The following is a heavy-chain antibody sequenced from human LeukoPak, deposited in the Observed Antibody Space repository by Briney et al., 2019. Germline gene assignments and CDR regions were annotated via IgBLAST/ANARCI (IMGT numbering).Heavy chain of an antibody. CDR3: AKDPTYYYDSSGYYFFDY. D-gene: IGHD3-22*01. CDR1: GFTFSSYG. V-gene: IGHV3-30*02. CDR2: IRYDGSNK. J-gene: IGHJ4*02. Sequence: GGSLRLSCAASGFTFSSYGMHWVRQAPGKGLEWVAFIRYDGSNKYYADSVKGRFTISRDNSKNTLYLQMNSLRAEDTAVYYCAKDPTYYYDSSGYYFFDYWGQGTLVTVSS.